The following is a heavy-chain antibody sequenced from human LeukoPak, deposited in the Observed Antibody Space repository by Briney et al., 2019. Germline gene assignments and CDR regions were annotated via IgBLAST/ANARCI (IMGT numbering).Heavy chain of an antibody. J-gene: IGHJ4*02. Sequence: PGESLKICCKGSGYSFTSYWIGWVRQMPGKGLEWMGIIYPGDSATRYSPSFQGQVTISADKSISTAYLQWNSLKASDTAIYYCVRHLSDITSCPNYWGPGTLITVAS. V-gene: IGHV5-51*01. CDR3: VRHLSDITSCPNY. CDR1: GYSFTSYW. D-gene: IGHD2-2*01. CDR2: IYPGDSAT.